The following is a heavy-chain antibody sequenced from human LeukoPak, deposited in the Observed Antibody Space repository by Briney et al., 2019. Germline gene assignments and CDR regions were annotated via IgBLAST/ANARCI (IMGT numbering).Heavy chain of an antibody. J-gene: IGHJ6*03. CDR3: ARGGGLLWFGELLSRYYYYMDV. CDR2: MSADGFTT. D-gene: IGHD3-10*01. CDR1: GFTFSSYS. Sequence: GGSLRLSCAASGFTFSSYSMTWVRQAPGKGLEWVSGMSADGFTTYYADSVEGRFTISRNYSKNTLFLQMDSLRAEDTAVYYCARGGGLLWFGELLSRYYYYMDVWGKGTTVTISS. V-gene: IGHV3-23*01.